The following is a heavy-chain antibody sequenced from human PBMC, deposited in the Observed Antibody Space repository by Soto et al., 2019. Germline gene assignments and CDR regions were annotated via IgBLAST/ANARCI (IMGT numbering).Heavy chain of an antibody. CDR3: ARDFTEYRSPTSWFDP. CDR2: IIPILGTT. D-gene: IGHD2-15*01. V-gene: IGHV1-69*13. Sequence: ASVKVSCKASGGSVSTYSISWVRQAPGQGLEWMGGIIPILGTTNYAHKFRGRVSISADESTSTVYMELRSLRFEDTATYYCARDFTEYRSPTSWFDPWGQGSLVTVSS. CDR1: GGSVSTYS. J-gene: IGHJ5*02.